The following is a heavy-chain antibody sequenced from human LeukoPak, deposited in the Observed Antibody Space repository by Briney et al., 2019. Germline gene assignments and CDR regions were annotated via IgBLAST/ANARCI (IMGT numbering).Heavy chain of an antibody. V-gene: IGHV3-21*01. J-gene: IGHJ4*02. Sequence: KPGGTLRLSCAASGFTFSSYSMNWVRQAPGKGLEWVSSISSSSSYIYYADSVKGRFTISRDNAKNSLYLQMNSLRADDTAVYYCARGGGLRGYSYGYDYSYWGQGTLVTVSS. D-gene: IGHD5-18*01. CDR2: ISSSSSYI. CDR1: GFTFSSYS. CDR3: ARGGGLRGYSYGYDYSY.